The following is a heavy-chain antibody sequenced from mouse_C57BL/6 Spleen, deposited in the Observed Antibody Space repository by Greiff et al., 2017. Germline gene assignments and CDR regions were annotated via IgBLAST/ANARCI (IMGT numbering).Heavy chain of an antibody. CDR1: GYTFTDYY. CDR2: INPNNGGT. CDR3: APSTGGDAMDY. V-gene: IGHV1-26*01. J-gene: IGHJ4*01. D-gene: IGHD4-1*02. Sequence: VQLKQSGPELVKPGASVKISCKASGYTFTDYYMNWVKQSHGKSLEWIGDINPNNGGTSYNQKFKGKATLTVDKSSSTAYMELRSLTSEDSAVYYCAPSTGGDAMDYWGQGTSVTVSS.